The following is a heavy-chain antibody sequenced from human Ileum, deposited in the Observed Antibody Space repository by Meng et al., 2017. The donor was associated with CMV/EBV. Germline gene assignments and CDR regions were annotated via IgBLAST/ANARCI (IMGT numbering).Heavy chain of an antibody. J-gene: IGHJ4*02. CDR3: ATRGQAPAN. Sequence: GESLKISCEGSGFPFNSHSMNWVRQAPGKGLEWISYISSSGKDEYYADSVKGRFTISRDNAKNSLYLQMNSLRVDDTAVYYCATRGQAPANWGQGTLVTVSS. V-gene: IGHV3-21*05. CDR2: ISSSGKDE. CDR1: GFPFNSHS.